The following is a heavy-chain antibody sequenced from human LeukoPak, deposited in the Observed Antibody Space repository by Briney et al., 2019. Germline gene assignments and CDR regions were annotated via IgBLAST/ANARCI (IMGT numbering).Heavy chain of an antibody. Sequence: SSVTVSCKASGYTFTRYGISWVRQAPGQGLAGMGWISAYNGNTHYAQKLQGRVTMNTDTSTSTAYMELRSLRSDDTAVYYCARGWDWNPNFDYWGQGTLVTVSS. CDR2: ISAYNGNT. CDR3: ARGWDWNPNFDY. D-gene: IGHD1-1*01. J-gene: IGHJ4*02. V-gene: IGHV1-18*04. CDR1: GYTFTRYG.